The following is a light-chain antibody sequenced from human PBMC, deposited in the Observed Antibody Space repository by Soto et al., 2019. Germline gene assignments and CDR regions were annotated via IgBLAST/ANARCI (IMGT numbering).Light chain of an antibody. J-gene: IGLJ2*01. CDR1: TSDVGGYNY. CDR3: SSYAGSKNFIL. Sequence: HSALTQPPSASGSPGQSVTISCTGTTSDVGGYNYVSWYQLHPDKVPKLIIYEVNKRPSGVPDRFSGSKSGSTASLTVSGLQAEDEADYFCSSYAGSKNFILFGGGTKVTVL. CDR2: EVN. V-gene: IGLV2-8*01.